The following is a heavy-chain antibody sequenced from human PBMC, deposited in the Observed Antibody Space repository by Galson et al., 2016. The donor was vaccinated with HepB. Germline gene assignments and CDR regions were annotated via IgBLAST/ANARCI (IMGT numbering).Heavy chain of an antibody. D-gene: IGHD3-22*01. Sequence: SLRLSCATSGFTFYEYWMTWVRQAPGKGLEWVANIKKDGSEKFYLDSVKGRFTVSSDDAEKSVYLQLDSLRVEDTGVYYCARVSAAPNYGAPQRGYDYYGLDVWGQGTTVTVSS. CDR3: ARVSAAPNYGAPQRGYDYYGLDV. V-gene: IGHV3-7*03. CDR2: IKKDGSEK. J-gene: IGHJ6*02. CDR1: GFTFYEYW.